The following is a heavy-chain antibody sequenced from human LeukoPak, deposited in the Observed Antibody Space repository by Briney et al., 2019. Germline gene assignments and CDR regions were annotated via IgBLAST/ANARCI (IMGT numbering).Heavy chain of an antibody. V-gene: IGHV3-15*01. Sequence: PGGSLRLSCAASGFTFSSAWMTWVRQAPGKGLEWVGRVRSKADGGTTDYAAPAKGRFTISRDDSKNTVLQQMNSLKTEDTAVYYCTTVRPGTSGYSYWGQGTLVTVSS. J-gene: IGHJ4*02. D-gene: IGHD3-22*01. CDR1: GFTFSSAW. CDR2: VRSKADGGTT. CDR3: TTVRPGTSGYSY.